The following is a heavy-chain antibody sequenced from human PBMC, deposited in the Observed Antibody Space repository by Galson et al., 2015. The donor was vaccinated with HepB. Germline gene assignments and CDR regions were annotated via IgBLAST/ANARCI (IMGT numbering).Heavy chain of an antibody. CDR1: GFTFSTYT. CDR2: TSYDERNK. V-gene: IGHV3-30*01. Sequence: SLRLTCAASGFTFSTYTMHWVRQAPCEGLEWVSLTSYDERNKNYADSVQGRFTICRENSKNTLYLQKNSLRPEETAVYYSERDRERSTRWPDYYLHSGMDVWGQGTTVTASS. CDR3: ERDRERSTRWPDYYLHSGMDV. J-gene: IGHJ6*02. D-gene: IGHD1-26*01.